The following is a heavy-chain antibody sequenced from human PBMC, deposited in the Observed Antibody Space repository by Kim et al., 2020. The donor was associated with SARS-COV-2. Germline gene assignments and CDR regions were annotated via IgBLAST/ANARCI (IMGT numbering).Heavy chain of an antibody. CDR2: ISSDGSRS. J-gene: IGHJ2*01. D-gene: IGHD3-3*01. CDR3: VRDTKGLTIFDL. CDR1: GFAFISYA. Sequence: GGSLRLSCSASGFAFISYAIHWVRQAPGKGLEWVAVISSDGSRSYYASSVTGRLTISRDNSKSTLYLQMNSLTTEDTALYYCVRDTKGLTIFDLWGRGT. V-gene: IGHV3-30-3*01.